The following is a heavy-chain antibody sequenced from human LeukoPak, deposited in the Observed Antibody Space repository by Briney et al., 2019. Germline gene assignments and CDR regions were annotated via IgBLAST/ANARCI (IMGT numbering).Heavy chain of an antibody. Sequence: KSSETLSLTCTVSGDSMSSHYWGWIRQPPGKGLEWIGSIYHSGNTNYSPSLKSRITISVDTSKNQFSLKLTSVTAADTAVYYCARLYCSSTSCYLDYWGQGTLVTVSS. CDR1: GDSMSSHY. J-gene: IGHJ4*02. CDR3: ARLYCSSTSCYLDY. D-gene: IGHD2-2*01. V-gene: IGHV4-38-2*02. CDR2: IYHSGNT.